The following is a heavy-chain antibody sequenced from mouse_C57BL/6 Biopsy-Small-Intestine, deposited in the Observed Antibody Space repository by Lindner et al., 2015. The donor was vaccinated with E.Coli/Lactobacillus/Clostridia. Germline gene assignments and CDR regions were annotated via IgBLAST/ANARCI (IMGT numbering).Heavy chain of an antibody. J-gene: IGHJ3*01. V-gene: IGHV1-84*02. CDR2: ISAGSGIT. CDR1: GYTFNTYA. CDR3: ARDRGQYGENYYRHFNAFDI. Sequence: SVKVSCKASGYTFNTYAIHWVRQAPGQRLEWMGWISAGSGITKFSQNFQGRVTIIRDTSASTAYMELSSLRYEDTAVYYCARDRGQYGENYYRHFNAFDIWGQGTMVTVSS. D-gene: IGHD2-1*01.